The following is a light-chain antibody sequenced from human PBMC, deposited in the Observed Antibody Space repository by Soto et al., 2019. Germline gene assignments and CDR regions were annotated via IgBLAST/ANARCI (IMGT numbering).Light chain of an antibody. CDR2: GAS. CDR3: QQYDNSPLT. Sequence: EIVLTQSPGTLSLSPGERATLSCRASQSVSSSYLAWYQQKPGQAPRLLIYGASSRATGIPDRFSGSGSGTDFTLTISRLEPEEFAVYYCQQYDNSPLTFGGGTKVESK. CDR1: QSVSSSY. J-gene: IGKJ4*01. V-gene: IGKV3-20*01.